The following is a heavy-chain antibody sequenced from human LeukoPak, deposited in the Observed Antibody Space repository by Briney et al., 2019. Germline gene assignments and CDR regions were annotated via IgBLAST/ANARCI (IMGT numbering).Heavy chain of an antibody. V-gene: IGHV1-2*02. Sequence: ASVKVSCTASGYTFTGYYMHWVRQAPGQGLEWMGWINPNSGGTNYAQKFQGRVTMTRDTSISTAYMELSRLRSDDTAVYYCARGLVGATSGWFDPWGQGTLVTVSS. CDR2: INPNSGGT. CDR1: GYTFTGYY. J-gene: IGHJ5*02. CDR3: ARGLVGATSGWFDP. D-gene: IGHD1-26*01.